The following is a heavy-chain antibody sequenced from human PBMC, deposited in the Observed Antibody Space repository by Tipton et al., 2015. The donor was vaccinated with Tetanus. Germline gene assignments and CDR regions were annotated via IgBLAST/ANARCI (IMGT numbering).Heavy chain of an antibody. J-gene: IGHJ3*02. CDR3: ARGTAVAGAPHSSIDAFDI. CDR2: ISAYNGNT. CDR1: GYTFTSYG. V-gene: IGHV1-18*01. Sequence: QVQLVQSGAEVKKPGASVKVSCKASGYTFTSYGISWVRQAPGQGLEWMGWISAYNGNTNYAQKLQGRVTMTTDTSTSTAYMELRSLRSDDTAVYYCARGTAVAGAPHSSIDAFDIWGQGTMVTVSS. D-gene: IGHD6-19*01.